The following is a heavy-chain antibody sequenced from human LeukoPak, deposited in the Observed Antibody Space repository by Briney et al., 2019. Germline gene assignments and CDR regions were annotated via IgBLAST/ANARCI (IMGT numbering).Heavy chain of an antibody. J-gene: IGHJ6*03. CDR3: ARNRITMVRGVINYYYYYYMDV. V-gene: IGHV4-34*01. Sequence: PSETLSLTCAVYGGSLSGYYLSWIRQPPGKGLEWIGEINHSGSTNYNPSLKNRVTISVDTSKNQFSLKLSSVTAADTAVYYCARNRITMVRGVINYYYYYYMDVWGKGTTVTVSS. D-gene: IGHD3-10*01. CDR2: INHSGST. CDR1: GGSLSGYY.